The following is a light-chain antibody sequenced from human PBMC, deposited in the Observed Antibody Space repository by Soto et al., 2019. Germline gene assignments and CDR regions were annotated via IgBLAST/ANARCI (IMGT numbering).Light chain of an antibody. CDR1: QSVSRN. J-gene: IGKJ4*01. Sequence: ILMTQSPATLSVSPGERATLSCRASQSVSRNLAWYQQKPGKAPRLLIYGASTRATVIPARFSGSGSGTEVTLTISSLQSEDFEVYYCQQYNNWPLTFGGGTKVDIK. CDR3: QQYNNWPLT. V-gene: IGKV3-15*01. CDR2: GAS.